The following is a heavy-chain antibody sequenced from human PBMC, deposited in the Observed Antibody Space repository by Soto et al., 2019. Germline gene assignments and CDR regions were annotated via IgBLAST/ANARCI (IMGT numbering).Heavy chain of an antibody. V-gene: IGHV1-8*01. CDR2: MNPNSGNT. D-gene: IGHD2-15*01. J-gene: IGHJ2*01. CDR3: ARRYCSGGSCYFWYFDL. Sequence: ASVKVSCKASGYTFTSYDINWVRQATGQGLEWMGWMNPNSGNTGYAQKFQGRVTMTRNTSISTAYMELSSLRSEDTAVYYCARRYCSGGSCYFWYFDLWGRGTLVTVSS. CDR1: GYTFTSYD.